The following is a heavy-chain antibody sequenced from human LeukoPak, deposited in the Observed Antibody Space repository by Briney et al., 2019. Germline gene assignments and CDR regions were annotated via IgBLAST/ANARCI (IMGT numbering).Heavy chain of an antibody. J-gene: IGHJ6*03. CDR2: IRYDGSNK. CDR1: GFTFSNYG. Sequence: GGSLRLSCAASGFTFSNYGMHWVRQAPGKGLEWVAFIRYDGSNKYYADSVKGRFTISRDNSKNTLYLQMNSLRAEDTAVYYCARSSRFVTGTKGAYYYYYYMDVWGKGTTVTVSS. CDR3: ARSSRFVTGTKGAYYYYYYMDV. V-gene: IGHV3-30*02. D-gene: IGHD1-7*01.